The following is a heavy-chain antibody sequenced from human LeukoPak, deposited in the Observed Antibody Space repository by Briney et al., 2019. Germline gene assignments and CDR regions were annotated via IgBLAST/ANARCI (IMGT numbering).Heavy chain of an antibody. Sequence: GGSLRLSCAASGFTFSSYEMNWVRQAPGKGLEWVSYISSSGSTIYYADSVKGRFTISRDNAKNSLYLQMNSLRAEDTAVYYCARDPAAGYSYYYMDVWGKGTTVTISS. V-gene: IGHV3-48*03. D-gene: IGHD6-13*01. CDR2: ISSSGSTI. CDR3: ARDPAAGYSYYYMDV. J-gene: IGHJ6*03. CDR1: GFTFSSYE.